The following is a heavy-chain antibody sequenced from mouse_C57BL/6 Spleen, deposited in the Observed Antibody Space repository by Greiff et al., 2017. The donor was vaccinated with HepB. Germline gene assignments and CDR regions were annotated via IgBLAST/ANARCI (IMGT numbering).Heavy chain of an antibody. V-gene: IGHV14-4*01. D-gene: IGHD2-4*01. CDR2: LDPENGDT. CDR3: TTFGDYDDYYAMDY. CDR1: GFNIKDDY. Sequence: EVQLQESGAELVRPGASVKLSCTASGFNIKDDYMHWVKQRPEQGLEWIGWLDPENGDTEYASKFQGKATITADTSSNTAYLQLSSLTSEDTAVYYCTTFGDYDDYYAMDYWGQGTSVTVSS. J-gene: IGHJ4*01.